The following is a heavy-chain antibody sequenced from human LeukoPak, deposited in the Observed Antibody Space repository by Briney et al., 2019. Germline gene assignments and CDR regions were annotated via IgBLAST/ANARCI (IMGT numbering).Heavy chain of an antibody. CDR2: ISGSGGST. Sequence: GGSLRLSCAASGFTFSSYAMSWVRQAPGKGLEWVSAISGSGGSTYYADSVKGRFTISRDNSKNTLYLQMNSLTAEDTAVYYCAKNTDYDILTPFDYWGQGTLVTVSS. CDR1: GFTFSSYA. V-gene: IGHV3-23*01. D-gene: IGHD3-9*01. CDR3: AKNTDYDILTPFDY. J-gene: IGHJ4*02.